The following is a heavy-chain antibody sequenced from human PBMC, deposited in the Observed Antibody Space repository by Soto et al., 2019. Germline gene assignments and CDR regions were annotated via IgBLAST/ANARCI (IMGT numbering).Heavy chain of an antibody. CDR3: VKGEYYYDSRGYYPFDY. V-gene: IGHV3-64D*06. CDR1: GFTFSIYA. Sequence: GGSLRLSCSASGFTFSIYAMHWVRQAPGKGLEYVSSISINGGSTHYADSVKGRFTISRDNSKNTQYLQMSSLRADDTALYYCVKGEYYYDSRGYYPFDYWGQGT. J-gene: IGHJ4*02. D-gene: IGHD3-22*01. CDR2: ISINGGST.